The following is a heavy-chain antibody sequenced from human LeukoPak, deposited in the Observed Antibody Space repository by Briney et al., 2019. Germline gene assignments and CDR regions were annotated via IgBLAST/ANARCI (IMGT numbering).Heavy chain of an antibody. D-gene: IGHD1-1*01. CDR2: IYSGGTT. V-gene: IGHV3-53*04. Sequence: PGGSLRLSCAASGFTVISNNMNWVRQAPGKGLQWVSVIYSGGTTYYADSVKGRFTFSRHNSQNTLYLQMTSLRPEDTAVYYCARGHNHYYYGMDVWGQGTTVTVSS. CDR3: ARGHNHYYYGMDV. CDR1: GFTVISNN. J-gene: IGHJ6*02.